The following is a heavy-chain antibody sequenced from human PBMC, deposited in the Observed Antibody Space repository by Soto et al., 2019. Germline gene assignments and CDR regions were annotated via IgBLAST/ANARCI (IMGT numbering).Heavy chain of an antibody. V-gene: IGHV3-30*18. CDR1: GFTFSSYG. Sequence: PGGSLRLSCAASGFTFSSYGMHWVRQAPGKGLEWVAVISYDGSNKYYADSVKGRFTISRDNSKNTLYLQMNSLRAEDTAVYYCAKDNGLGWFDPWGQGTLVTVSS. J-gene: IGHJ5*02. CDR3: AKDNGLGWFDP. D-gene: IGHD3-16*01. CDR2: ISYDGSNK.